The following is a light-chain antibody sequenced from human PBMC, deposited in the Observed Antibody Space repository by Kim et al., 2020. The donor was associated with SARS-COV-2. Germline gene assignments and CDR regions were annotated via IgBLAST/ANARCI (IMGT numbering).Light chain of an antibody. J-gene: IGKJ2*01. V-gene: IGKV3-20*01. CDR3: QQYDSSPSYT. CDR1: QSVSNSY. Sequence: SPGERATPSCRANQSVSNSYFAWYQQKPGQALRLLIYGVSSRATGIPDRFSGSGSGTDFTLTISRLEPEDFAVYYCQQYDSSPSYTFGQGTKLEI. CDR2: GVS.